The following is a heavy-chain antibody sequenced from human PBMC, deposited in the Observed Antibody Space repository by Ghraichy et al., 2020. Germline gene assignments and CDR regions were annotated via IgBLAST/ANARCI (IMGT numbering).Heavy chain of an antibody. J-gene: IGHJ6*02. D-gene: IGHD1-26*01. V-gene: IGHV3-23*01. CDR1: GFLFSAHD. CDR2: ISGNGNTV. CDR3: SKANLATTTTAWTYGMDV. Sequence: GGSLRLSCAVSGFLFSAHDMSWVRQAPGKGLEWVSTISGNGNTVYSAASVRGRFTVSRDISKNTLFLQLNSPRLDDTAVYYCSKANLATTTTAWTYGMDVWGQGTAVIVSS.